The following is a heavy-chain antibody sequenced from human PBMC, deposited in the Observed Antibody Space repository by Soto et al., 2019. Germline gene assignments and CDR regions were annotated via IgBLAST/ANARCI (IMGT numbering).Heavy chain of an antibody. J-gene: IGHJ4*02. Sequence: GGSLRLSCAVSGFTFSSYAMSWVRQAPGKGLEWVSAISGSGGSTNYADSVKGRSTISRDNSKNTLYLQMNSLRAEDTAVYYCAKEGTAMVIDYWGQGTLVTVSS. CDR2: ISGSGGST. V-gene: IGHV3-23*01. D-gene: IGHD5-18*01. CDR3: AKEGTAMVIDY. CDR1: GFTFSSYA.